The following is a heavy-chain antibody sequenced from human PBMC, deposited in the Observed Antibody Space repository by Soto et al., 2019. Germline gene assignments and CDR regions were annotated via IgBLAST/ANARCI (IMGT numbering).Heavy chain of an antibody. CDR3: ARDLYGSGSFYGMDV. J-gene: IGHJ6*02. D-gene: IGHD3-10*01. CDR1: GGSISSSNW. V-gene: IGHV4-4*02. CDR2: IYHSGST. Sequence: ETLSLTCAVSGGSISSSNWWSWVRQPPGKGLEWIGEIYHSGSTNYNPSLKSRVTISVDKSKNQFSLKLSSVTAADTAVYYCARDLYGSGSFYGMDVWGQGTTVTVSS.